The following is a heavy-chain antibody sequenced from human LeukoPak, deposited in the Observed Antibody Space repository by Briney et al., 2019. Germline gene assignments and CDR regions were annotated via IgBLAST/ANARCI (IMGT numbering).Heavy chain of an antibody. J-gene: IGHJ6*03. CDR3: AKGEGWQQPYYYYMDV. CDR2: IRHVGSNE. CDR1: GFTFSNCG. Sequence: GGSLRLSCGASGFTFSNCGMHWVRQAPGKGLEWVAFIRHVGSNEYYADSVKGRFTISRDNSKNTLYLQMNSLTAEDTAVYYCAKGEGWQQPYYYYMDVWGKGTTVTISS. V-gene: IGHV3-30*02. D-gene: IGHD6-13*01.